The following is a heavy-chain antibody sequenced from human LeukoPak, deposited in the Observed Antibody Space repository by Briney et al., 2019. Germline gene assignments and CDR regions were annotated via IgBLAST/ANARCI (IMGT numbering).Heavy chain of an antibody. CDR1: GYTLTELS. D-gene: IGHD3-22*01. J-gene: IGHJ1*01. CDR3: ATVSYYYDSSGYQGYFQH. CDR2: FDPEDGET. V-gene: IGHV1-24*01. Sequence: ASVKVSCKVSGYTLTELSIHWVRQAPGKGLEWMGGFDPEDGETIYAQRFQGRVTMTEDTSTDTAYMELSSLRSEDAAVYYCATVSYYYDSSGYQGYFQHWGQGTLVTVSS.